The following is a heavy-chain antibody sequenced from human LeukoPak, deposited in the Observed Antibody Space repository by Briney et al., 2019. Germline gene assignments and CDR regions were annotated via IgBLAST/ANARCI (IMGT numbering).Heavy chain of an antibody. CDR3: ARFGSDYDFWSGSPNNAFDI. D-gene: IGHD3-3*01. CDR1: GGSISSGDYY. V-gene: IGHV4-30-4*08. J-gene: IGHJ3*02. Sequence: PSQTLSLTCTVSGGSISSGDYYWSWIGQPPGKGLEWIGYIYYSGSTYYNPSLKSRVTISVDTSKNQFSLKLSSVTAADTAVYYCARFGSDYDFWSGSPNNAFDIWGQGTMVTVSS. CDR2: IYYSGST.